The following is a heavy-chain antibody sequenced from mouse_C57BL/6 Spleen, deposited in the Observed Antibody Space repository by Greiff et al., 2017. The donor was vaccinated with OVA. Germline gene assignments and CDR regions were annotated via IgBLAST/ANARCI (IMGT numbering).Heavy chain of an antibody. CDR2: INPNNGGN. Sequence: VQLQQSGPELVKPGASVKIPCKASGYTFTDYNMDWVKQSHGKSLEWIGDINPNNGGNIYNQKFKGKATLTVDKSSSTAYMELRSLTSEDTAVYYCARGGDGRYFDVWGTGTTVTVSS. V-gene: IGHV1-18*01. CDR1: GYTFTDYN. CDR3: ARGGDGRYFDV. D-gene: IGHD3-3*01. J-gene: IGHJ1*03.